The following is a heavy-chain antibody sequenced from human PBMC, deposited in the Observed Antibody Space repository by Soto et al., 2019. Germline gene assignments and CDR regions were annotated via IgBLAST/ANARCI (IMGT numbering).Heavy chain of an antibody. J-gene: IGHJ6*02. CDR3: ARRLYYDSSGFEGGGMDV. CDR2: IYYSGST. CDR1: GGSFSGHY. Sequence: PSETLSLTCAVYGGSFSGHYWSWIRQPPGKGLEWIGSIYYSGSTYYNPSLKSRVTISVDTSKNQFSLKLSSVTAADTAVYYCARRLYYDSSGFEGGGMDVWGQGTTVTVSS. V-gene: IGHV4-34*01. D-gene: IGHD3-22*01.